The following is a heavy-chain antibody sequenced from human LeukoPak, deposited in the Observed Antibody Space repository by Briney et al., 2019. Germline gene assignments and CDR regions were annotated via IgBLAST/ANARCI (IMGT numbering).Heavy chain of an antibody. CDR2: IYYSGST. CDR1: GGSISSYY. CDR3: ARNGDYYEKSGYYYLFDF. J-gene: IGHJ4*02. D-gene: IGHD3-22*01. V-gene: IGHV4-59*01. Sequence: NASETLSLTCTVSGGSISSYYWSWIRQPPGKGLEWIGYIYYSGSTNYNPSLKSRVTISVDTSKNQFSLKLSSVTAADTAVYYCARNGDYYEKSGYYYLFDFWGQGTLVTVSS.